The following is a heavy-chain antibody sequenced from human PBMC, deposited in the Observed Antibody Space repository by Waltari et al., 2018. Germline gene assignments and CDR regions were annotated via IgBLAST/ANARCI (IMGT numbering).Heavy chain of an antibody. J-gene: IGHJ4*02. D-gene: IGHD3-22*01. CDR1: GYTFTSYD. Sequence: QVQLVQSGAEVKKPGASVKVSCKASGYTFTSYDINWVRQATGQGLEWMGWMNRDRGNTGDAKKFQGRVTMTRNTTISTAYMGVGSLRSEETAVYYCARGLYYYDSSGYGYWGQGTLVTVSS. V-gene: IGHV1-8*01. CDR2: MNRDRGNT. CDR3: ARGLYYYDSSGYGY.